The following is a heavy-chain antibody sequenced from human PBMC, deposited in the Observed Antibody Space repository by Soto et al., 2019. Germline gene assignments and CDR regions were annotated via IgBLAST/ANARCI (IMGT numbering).Heavy chain of an antibody. Sequence: PGGSLRLSCAASGFTFSSYGMHWVRQAPGKGLEWVAVISYDGSNKYYADSVKGRFTISRDNSKNTLYLQMNSLRAEDTAVYYCAKYPIYSSSWLDQYQKVLSRRYWFDPWGQGTLVTVSS. CDR3: AKYPIYSSSWLDQYQKVLSRRYWFDP. J-gene: IGHJ5*02. D-gene: IGHD6-13*01. CDR2: ISYDGSNK. V-gene: IGHV3-30*18. CDR1: GFTFSSYG.